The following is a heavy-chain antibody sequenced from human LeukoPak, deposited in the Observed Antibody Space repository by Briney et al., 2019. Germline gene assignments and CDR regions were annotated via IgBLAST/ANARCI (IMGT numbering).Heavy chain of an antibody. Sequence: SVKVSCKASGGTFNTYSICWVRQAPGQGLEWMGRIIPIFDTTTYEQKFQGRVTITTDESSSTAYMELSSLRSEDTAVYYCARNPRTPGDYMDVWGKGTTVTVSS. CDR1: GGTFNTYS. CDR3: ARNPRTPGDYMDV. D-gene: IGHD1-14*01. J-gene: IGHJ6*03. CDR2: IIPIFDTT. V-gene: IGHV1-69*05.